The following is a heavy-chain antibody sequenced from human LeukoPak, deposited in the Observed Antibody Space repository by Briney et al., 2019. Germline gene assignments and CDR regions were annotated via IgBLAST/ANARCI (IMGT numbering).Heavy chain of an antibody. CDR2: TYYRSKWYN. Sequence: SQTLSLTCDISGDSVSSNSATWIWIRQSPSRGLEWLGRTYYRSKWYNDYAESVKSRITTNPDTSKNQFSLQLNSVTPEDTAVYYCARDRGEVELRFDYWGQGTLVTVST. V-gene: IGHV6-1*01. D-gene: IGHD1-7*01. CDR1: GDSVSSNSAT. J-gene: IGHJ4*02. CDR3: ARDRGEVELRFDY.